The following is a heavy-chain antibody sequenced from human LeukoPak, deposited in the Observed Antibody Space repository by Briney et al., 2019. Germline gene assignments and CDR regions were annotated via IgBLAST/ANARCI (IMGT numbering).Heavy chain of an antibody. Sequence: YWGWIRQPPGKGLEWVGRSRNKANSYSTTFGESVKGRFTVSRDESENSLYLQLNSLKTEDTGVYYCVRLSRGAMNYYMDVWGKGTTVTISS. D-gene: IGHD3-10*01. CDR1: Y. CDR3: VRLSRGAMNYYMDV. CDR2: SRNKANSYST. J-gene: IGHJ6*03. V-gene: IGHV3-72*01.